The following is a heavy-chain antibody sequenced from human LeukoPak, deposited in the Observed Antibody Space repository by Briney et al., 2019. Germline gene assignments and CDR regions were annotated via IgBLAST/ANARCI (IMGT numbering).Heavy chain of an antibody. D-gene: IGHD2-15*01. J-gene: IGHJ4*02. CDR1: GYTFTSYY. CDR2: INPSGGST. V-gene: IGHV1-46*01. Sequence: ASVKVSCTASGYTFTSYYMHWVRQAPGQGLEWMGIINPSGGSTSYAQKFQGRVTMTRDTSTSTVYMELSSLRSEDTAVYYCAREPATRGYCSGGSCYGSRAFDYWGQGTLVTVSS. CDR3: AREPATRGYCSGGSCYGSRAFDY.